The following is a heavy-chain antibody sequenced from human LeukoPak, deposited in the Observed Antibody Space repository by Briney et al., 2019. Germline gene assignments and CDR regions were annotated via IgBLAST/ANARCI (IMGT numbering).Heavy chain of an antibody. CDR3: VRDRDATPDDVRDY. Sequence: ASVNVSCKAPGYTFITSGITWVRQAPGHGLKWMGWISPFNGKTRFAEEFQDRLTMTTDTPTRTAYMVLRSLRSDDTAVYYCVRDRDATPDDVRDYWGQGTLVTVSS. V-gene: IGHV1-18*01. D-gene: IGHD2-21*02. CDR1: GYTFITSG. J-gene: IGHJ4*02. CDR2: ISPFNGKT.